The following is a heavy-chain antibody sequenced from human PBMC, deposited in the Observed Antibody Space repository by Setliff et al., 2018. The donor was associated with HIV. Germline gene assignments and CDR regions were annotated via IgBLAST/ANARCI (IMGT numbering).Heavy chain of an antibody. CDR3: ATNRRDCYSASCPLTS. Sequence: GWSLRLSCAASKFTFSSYWMSWVRQAQGKGLEWVARIVSDGSGTSHADAVKGRFTISRDNAKNTLFLQMNSLRAEDSAMYYCATNRRDCYSASCPLTSWGQGTLVTVSS. D-gene: IGHD2-2*01. J-gene: IGHJ4*02. CDR1: KFTFSSYW. V-gene: IGHV3-74*01. CDR2: IVSDGSGT.